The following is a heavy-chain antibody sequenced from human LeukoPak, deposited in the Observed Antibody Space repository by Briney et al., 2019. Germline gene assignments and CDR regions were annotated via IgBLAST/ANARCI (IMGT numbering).Heavy chain of an antibody. D-gene: IGHD6-6*01. J-gene: IGHJ6*03. CDR1: GYTFTSYD. V-gene: IGHV1-69*13. CDR3: ARGGFGYSSSYAHYYYYMDV. CDR2: IIPIFGTA. Sequence: ASVKVSCKASGYTFTSYDINWVRQATGQGLEWMGGIIPIFGTANYAQKFQGRVTITADESTSTAYMELSSLRSEDTAVYYCARGGFGYSSSYAHYYYYMDVWGKGTTVTVSS.